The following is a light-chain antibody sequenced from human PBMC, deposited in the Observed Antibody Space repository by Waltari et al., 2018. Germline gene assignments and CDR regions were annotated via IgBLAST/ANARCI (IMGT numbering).Light chain of an antibody. Sequence: HSALTQPASVSGSPGQSITISCTGRSRDIGNYNYVSWYQQHPGKAPKLMIFDVSNRPSGVSNRFSGSKSGNTASLTISGLQAEDEADYYCSSYISSDTLELFGGGTSLTVL. CDR1: SRDIGNYNY. J-gene: IGLJ2*01. CDR2: DVS. V-gene: IGLV2-14*03. CDR3: SSYISSDTLEL.